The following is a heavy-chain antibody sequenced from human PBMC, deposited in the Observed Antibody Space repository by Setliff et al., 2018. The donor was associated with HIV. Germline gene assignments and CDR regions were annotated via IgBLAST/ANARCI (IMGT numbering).Heavy chain of an antibody. J-gene: IGHJ4*02. V-gene: IGHV1-46*01. D-gene: IGHD2-15*01. CDR2: VIPSTGDT. CDR3: VREARGGYFDY. Sequence: ASVKVSCKVSGYTFTSYYIHWVRQAPGQGLEWMGIVIPSTGDTNYAQNFQGRVTMTRDTSTNTVFMDLSSLTSEDTAVYYCVREARGGYFDYWGQGTLVTVSS. CDR1: GYTFTSYY.